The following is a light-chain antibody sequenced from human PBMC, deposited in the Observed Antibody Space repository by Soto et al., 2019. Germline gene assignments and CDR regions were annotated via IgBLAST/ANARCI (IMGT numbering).Light chain of an antibody. CDR3: QQLNSYLIT. CDR1: QDISNY. Sequence: DIQMTQSPSSLSASVGDRVTITCQASQDISNYLNWYQQKPGKAPKLLIYDASNLETGVPSRFSGSGSGTDFTFTISSLQPEDFATYYCQQLNSYLITFGQGTRLEI. V-gene: IGKV1-33*01. CDR2: DAS. J-gene: IGKJ5*01.